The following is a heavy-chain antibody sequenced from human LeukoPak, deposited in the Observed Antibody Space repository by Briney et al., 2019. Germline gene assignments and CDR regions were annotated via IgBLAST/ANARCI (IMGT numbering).Heavy chain of an antibody. CDR1: GFTFSSYS. J-gene: IGHJ4*02. D-gene: IGHD1-26*01. CDR2: ISGSGGST. V-gene: IGHV3-23*01. Sequence: PGGSLRLSCAASGFTFSSYSMNWVRQAPGKGLEWVSAISGSGGSTYYADSVKGRFTISRDNSKNTLYLQMNSLRAEDTAVYYCANSYSLPPSSYFDYWGQGTLVTVSS. CDR3: ANSYSLPPSSYFDY.